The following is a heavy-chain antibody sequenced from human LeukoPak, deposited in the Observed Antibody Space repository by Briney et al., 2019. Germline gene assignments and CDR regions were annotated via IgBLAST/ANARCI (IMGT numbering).Heavy chain of an antibody. CDR2: TYFRSKWYY. D-gene: IGHD7-27*01. CDR3: AINWGVYFDY. CDR1: GDSVSSSTAA. J-gene: IGHJ4*02. V-gene: IGHV6-1*01. Sequence: SQTLSLTCAISGDSVSSSTAAWTWIRQSPSRGLEWLGRTYFRSKWYYGYAPSLKSRLTINPDTSKNQFSLQLSSVTPEDTAIYYCAINWGVYFDYWSQGTLVTVSA.